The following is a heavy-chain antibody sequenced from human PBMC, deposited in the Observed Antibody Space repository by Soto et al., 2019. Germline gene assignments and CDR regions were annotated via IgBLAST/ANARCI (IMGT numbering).Heavy chain of an antibody. J-gene: IGHJ6*02. CDR2: INHRGSL. Sequence: TLSLTCTVTGGSMTRGDQYWTWIRHRPGEGLEWFGYINHRGSLYYNPSLKSRVSMSVDTSKNQFSLNLSSVTAADTTVYYCARELPQRQGRTMDVWGQGTTVTVSS. CDR1: GGSMTRGDQY. D-gene: IGHD1-1*01. CDR3: ARELPQRQGRTMDV. V-gene: IGHV4-31*03.